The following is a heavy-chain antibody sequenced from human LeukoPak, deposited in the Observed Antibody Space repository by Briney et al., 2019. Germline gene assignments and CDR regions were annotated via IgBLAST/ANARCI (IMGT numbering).Heavy chain of an antibody. CDR1: GYTFTSCY. J-gene: IGHJ4*02. Sequence: GASVKVSCKASGYTFTSCYMHWVRQAPGQGLEWMGIINPSGGSTSYAQKFQGRVTMTRDTSTSTVYMELSSLRSEDTAVYYCAREGAYCGGDCYFDYWGQGTLVTVSS. D-gene: IGHD2-21*01. CDR2: INPSGGST. CDR3: AREGAYCGGDCYFDY. V-gene: IGHV1-46*01.